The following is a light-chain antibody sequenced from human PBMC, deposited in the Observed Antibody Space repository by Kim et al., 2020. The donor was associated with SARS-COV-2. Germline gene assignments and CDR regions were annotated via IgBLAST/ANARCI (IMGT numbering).Light chain of an antibody. J-gene: IGLJ1*01. CDR3: QAWDSSTSYV. V-gene: IGLV3-1*01. CDR2: QDN. CDR1: KLADKY. Sequence: SYELTQPPSVSVSPGQTASITCSGNKLADKYACWYLQRPGQSPVLVIYQDNRRPSGIPERFSGSNSGNTATLTISETQAMDEADYYCQAWDSSTSYVFGPGTKVTVL.